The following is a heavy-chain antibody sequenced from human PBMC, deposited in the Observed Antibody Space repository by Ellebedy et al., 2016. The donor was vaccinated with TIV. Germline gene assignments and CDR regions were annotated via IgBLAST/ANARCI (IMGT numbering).Heavy chain of an antibody. CDR1: GFAFETDW. D-gene: IGHD6-13*01. CDR3: ARGGGSSSWYWRF. V-gene: IGHV3-7*03. J-gene: IGHJ4*02. Sequence: GESLKISCAASGFAFETDWMTWLRQAPGKGLEWVANINVEGDEQFYADSVMGRFTISRDNSKNSLYLQLSSLRADDSAQYYCARGGGSSSWYWRFWGQGAPVTV. CDR2: INVEGDEQ.